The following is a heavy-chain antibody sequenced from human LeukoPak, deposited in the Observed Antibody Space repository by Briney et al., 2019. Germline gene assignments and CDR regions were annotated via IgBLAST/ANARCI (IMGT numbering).Heavy chain of an antibody. CDR2: IRYDGSET. D-gene: IGHD2-15*01. J-gene: IGHJ5*02. Sequence: QSGGSLRLSCAASRFVSASTGMHWVRQAPGKGLEWVAFIRYDGSETYYGDSVKGRFTISRDNSKNTLYLQLHSLRLNDTALYYCVRDATVGAAYFDLWGQGVQVTVSS. CDR3: VRDATVGAAYFDL. V-gene: IGHV3-30*02. CDR1: RFVSASTG.